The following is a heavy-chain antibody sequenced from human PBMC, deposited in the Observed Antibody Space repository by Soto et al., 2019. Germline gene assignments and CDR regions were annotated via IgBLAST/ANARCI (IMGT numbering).Heavy chain of an antibody. V-gene: IGHV3-11*06. Sequence: PGGSLRLSCAAAGFTFSDHYMSWIRQAPGKGLEWVSYITPTNTDTDYADSVKGRSTISRDNARNSLYLQMNSLRAEDTAVYYCTRGHHSMDVWGQGTAVTVSS. CDR1: GFTFSDHY. CDR2: ITPTNTDT. J-gene: IGHJ6*02. CDR3: TRGHHSMDV.